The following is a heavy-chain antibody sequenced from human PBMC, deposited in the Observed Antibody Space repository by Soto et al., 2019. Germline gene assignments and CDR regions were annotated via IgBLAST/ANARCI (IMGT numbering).Heavy chain of an antibody. D-gene: IGHD5-18*01. V-gene: IGHV3-48*03. Sequence: GSLRLSCAASGFTFSSYEMSWVRQAPGKGLEWVSYISSSGSTIYYADSVKGRFTISRDNAKNSLYLQMNSLRAEDTAVYYCARDYGLWYFDYWGQGTLVTVSS. CDR3: ARDYGLWYFDY. CDR2: ISSSGSTI. CDR1: GFTFSSYE. J-gene: IGHJ4*02.